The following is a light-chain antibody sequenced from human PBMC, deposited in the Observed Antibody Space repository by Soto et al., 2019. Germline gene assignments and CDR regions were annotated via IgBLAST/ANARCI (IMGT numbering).Light chain of an antibody. CDR1: HDITNF. V-gene: IGKV1-33*01. J-gene: IGKJ4*01. Sequence: DIQITQSTSSLSASAGDRVTITCQATHDITNFLNWYQQKPGKAPKLLINDASNLETGVPSRFSGSGSGTYFTFTISSLQPEDIATYYCQQYESRPITFGGGTKVDIK. CDR3: QQYESRPIT. CDR2: DAS.